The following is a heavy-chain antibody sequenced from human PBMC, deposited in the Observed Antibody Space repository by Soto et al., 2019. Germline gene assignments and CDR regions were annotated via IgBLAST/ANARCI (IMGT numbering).Heavy chain of an antibody. V-gene: IGHV3-23*01. J-gene: IGHJ4*02. CDR3: AKRGIVVVTSTPIFDS. Sequence: EVTLLESGGGLVQPGGSLRLSCAASGFTFSSYAMSWVRKAPGEGLEWVSGISDSGGSTYYADSVKGRFTISRDNSRNTLDLQINCLRAEDRAIYYCAKRGIVVVTSTPIFDSWGQGTLVTF. D-gene: IGHD3-22*01. CDR1: GFTFSSYA. CDR2: ISDSGGST.